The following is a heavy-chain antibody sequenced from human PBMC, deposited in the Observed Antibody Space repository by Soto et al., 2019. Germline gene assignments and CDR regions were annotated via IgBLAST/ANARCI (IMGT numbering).Heavy chain of an antibody. D-gene: IGHD3-22*01. CDR3: ARDYSYYDSSGYSTEAFDI. CDR2: ISAYNGNT. V-gene: IGHV1-18*01. Sequence: VASVKVSCKASGYTFTSYGISWVRQAPGQGLEWMGWISAYNGNTNYAQKLQGRVTMTTGTSTSTAYMELRSLRSDDTAVYYCARDYSYYDSSGYSTEAFDIWGQGTMVTVSS. J-gene: IGHJ3*02. CDR1: GYTFTSYG.